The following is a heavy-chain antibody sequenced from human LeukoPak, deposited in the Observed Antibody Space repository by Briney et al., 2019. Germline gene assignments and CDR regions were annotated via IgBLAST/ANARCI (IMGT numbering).Heavy chain of an antibody. J-gene: IGHJ4*02. D-gene: IGHD3/OR15-3a*01. V-gene: IGHV4-39*01. CDR3: ARGFGLDY. CDR2: IYYSGST. Sequence: SETLSLTCTVSGGSISSSSYYWGWIRQPPGRGLEWIGSIYYSGSTYYNPSLKSRVTISVDTSKNQFSLKLSSVTAADTAVYYCARGFGLDYWGQGTLVTVSS. CDR1: GGSISSSSYY.